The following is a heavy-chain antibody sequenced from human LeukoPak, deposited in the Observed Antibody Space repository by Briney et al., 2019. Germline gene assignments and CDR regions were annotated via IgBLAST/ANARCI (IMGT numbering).Heavy chain of an antibody. CDR2: ISYDGINK. CDR1: GFTFSSYA. J-gene: IGHJ4*02. D-gene: IGHD3-22*01. V-gene: IGHV3-30-3*01. Sequence: GGSLRLSCAVSGFTFSSYAMHWVRQAPGKGLEWVAVISYDGINKYHADSVKGRFTISRDNSKNTLYLQMNSLRAEDTAVYYCARALYYYDSSGYGPGFDYWGQGTLVTVSS. CDR3: ARALYYYDSSGYGPGFDY.